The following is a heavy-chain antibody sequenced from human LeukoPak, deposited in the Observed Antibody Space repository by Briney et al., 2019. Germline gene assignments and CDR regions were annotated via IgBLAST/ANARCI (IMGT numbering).Heavy chain of an antibody. CDR3: ARLGDGMFDY. CDR2: IYYSGST. CDR1: GGSISSYY. V-gene: IGHV4-59*08. Sequence: SETLSLTCTVSGGSISSYYWSCIRQPPGKGLEWIGYIYYSGSTNYNPSLKSRVTISVDTSKNQFSLKLSSVTAADTAVYYCARLGDGMFDYWGQGTLVTVSS. J-gene: IGHJ4*02. D-gene: IGHD3-16*01.